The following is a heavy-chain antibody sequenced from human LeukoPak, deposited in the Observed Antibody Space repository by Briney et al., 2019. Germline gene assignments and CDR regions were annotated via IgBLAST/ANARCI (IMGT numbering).Heavy chain of an antibody. CDR3: ARTVLAYCGGDCVELDY. V-gene: IGHV1-2*02. Sequence: GASVKVSCKASGYTFTGYYMHWVRQAPGQGLEWMGWINPNSGGTNYAQKFQGRVTMTRDTSISTAYMELSRLRSDDTAVYYCARTVLAYCGGDCVELDYWGQGTLVTVSS. CDR1: GYTFTGYY. D-gene: IGHD2-21*02. CDR2: INPNSGGT. J-gene: IGHJ4*02.